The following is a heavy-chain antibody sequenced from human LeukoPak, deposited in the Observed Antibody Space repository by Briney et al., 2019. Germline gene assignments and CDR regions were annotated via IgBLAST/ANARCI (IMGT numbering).Heavy chain of an antibody. D-gene: IGHD3-3*01. J-gene: IGHJ6*03. CDR2: FSAYNGNT. V-gene: IGHV1-18*01. Sequence: ASVKVSCKASGDTFTSYGISWVRQAPGQVLEWMGWFSAYNGNTNYAQKRQGRVTMTTDTSTRTAYMELRRLRSDDTAVYYCARDPYYDFWSGYYTRYYMDVWGKGTTVTVSS. CDR1: GDTFTSYG. CDR3: ARDPYYDFWSGYYTRYYMDV.